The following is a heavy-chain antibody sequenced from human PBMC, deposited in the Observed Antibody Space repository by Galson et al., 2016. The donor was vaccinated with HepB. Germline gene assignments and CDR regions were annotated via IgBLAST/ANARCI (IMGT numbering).Heavy chain of an antibody. J-gene: IGHJ4*02. D-gene: IGHD4-17*01. CDR2: IYYSGST. Sequence: TLSLTCTVSGGSISSGGYYWNWIRQHPGKGLEWIGYIYYSGSTYYNPSLKSRVTISLDTSKKQLSLKLSSVTAADTAVYYCARRFGDYGGPFDYWGQGTLVTVSS. V-gene: IGHV4-31*03. CDR3: ARRFGDYGGPFDY. CDR1: GGSISSGGYY.